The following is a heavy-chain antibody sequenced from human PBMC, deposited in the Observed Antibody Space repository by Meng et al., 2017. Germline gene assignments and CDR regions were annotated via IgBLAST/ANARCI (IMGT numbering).Heavy chain of an antibody. CDR1: GFTFSNAW. D-gene: IGHD7-27*01. Sequence: GESLKISCAASGFTFSNAWMSWVRQAPGKGLEWVGRIKSKTDGGTTDYAAPVKGRFTISRDDSKNTLYLQMNSLKTEDTAVYYCARDILRTGENTDEDWFDPWGQGTLVTVSS. CDR3: ARDILRTGENTDEDWFDP. CDR2: IKSKTDGGTT. J-gene: IGHJ5*02. V-gene: IGHV3-15*01.